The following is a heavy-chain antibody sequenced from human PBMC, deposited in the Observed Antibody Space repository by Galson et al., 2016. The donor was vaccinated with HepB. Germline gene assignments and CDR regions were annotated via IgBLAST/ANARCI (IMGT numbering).Heavy chain of an antibody. J-gene: IGHJ3*01. CDR1: GFTFNTYA. CDR3: AREGGQWLERFDY. Sequence: SLRLSCAASGFTFNTYAMHWVRQAPGRGLEWVAVISYDGSNKHYADSVEGRLTISRDNSKSTLYLQMNSLRAEDTAVYYCAREGGQWLERFDYWGQGTMVTVSS. D-gene: IGHD6-19*01. V-gene: IGHV3-30-3*01. CDR2: ISYDGSNK.